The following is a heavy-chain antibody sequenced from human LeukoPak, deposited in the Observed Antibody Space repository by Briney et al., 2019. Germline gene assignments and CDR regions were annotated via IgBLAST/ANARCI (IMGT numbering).Heavy chain of an antibody. D-gene: IGHD2-2*01. CDR2: IYSGGST. Sequence: GGSLRLSCAASGFTVSSNYMSWVRQAAGKGLEWVSVIYSGGSTYYADSVKGRFTISRDNSKNTLYLQMNSLRAEDTAVYYCESDGSGFRGSCSSTSCSFDYWGQGTLVTVSS. V-gene: IGHV3-53*01. J-gene: IGHJ4*02. CDR1: GFTVSSNY. CDR3: ESDGSGFRGSCSSTSCSFDY.